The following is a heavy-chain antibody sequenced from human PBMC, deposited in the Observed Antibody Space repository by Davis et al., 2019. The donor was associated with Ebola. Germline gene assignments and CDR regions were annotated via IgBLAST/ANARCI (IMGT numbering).Heavy chain of an antibody. V-gene: IGHV4-59*01. CDR2: IFYSGRT. CDR3: ARVGGLGSSDLEAFDI. Sequence: PSETLSLTCTVSGGSISNYYWSWVRQPPGKGLEWIGNIFYSGRTNNNPSLKSRVTISVDTSKNQFSLKMTSVTAADTAVYYCARVGGLGSSDLEAFDIWGQGTKVTVSS. CDR1: GGSISNYY. D-gene: IGHD1-26*01. J-gene: IGHJ3*02.